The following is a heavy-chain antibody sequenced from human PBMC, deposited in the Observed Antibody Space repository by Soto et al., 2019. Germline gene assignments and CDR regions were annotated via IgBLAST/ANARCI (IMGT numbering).Heavy chain of an antibody. V-gene: IGHV3-23*01. CDR1: GFTFSSYA. Sequence: RRLSCAASGFTFSSYAMTWVRQAPGKGLEWVSTISDGSRSTYYTDSVKGRFTISRDNSKNTLYLQMNSLRAEDTAIYYCAKGRGPRGNSESFFDSWGQGTLVTVSS. CDR3: AKGRGPRGNSESFFDS. CDR2: ISDGSRST. J-gene: IGHJ4*02. D-gene: IGHD2-21*02.